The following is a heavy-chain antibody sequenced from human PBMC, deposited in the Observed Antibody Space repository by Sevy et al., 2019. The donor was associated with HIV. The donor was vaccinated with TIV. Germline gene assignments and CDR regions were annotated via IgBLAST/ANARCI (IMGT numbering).Heavy chain of an antibody. Sequence: GGSLRHSCAASGFTFSSYAMSWVRQAPGKGLEWVSAISGSGGSTYYADSVKGRFTISRDNSKNTLYLQMNSLRAEDTAVYYCAKFAPPDGNYYYGMDVWGQGTTVTVSS. V-gene: IGHV3-23*01. J-gene: IGHJ6*02. CDR3: AKFAPPDGNYYYGMDV. CDR2: ISGSGGST. D-gene: IGHD4-17*01. CDR1: GFTFSSYA.